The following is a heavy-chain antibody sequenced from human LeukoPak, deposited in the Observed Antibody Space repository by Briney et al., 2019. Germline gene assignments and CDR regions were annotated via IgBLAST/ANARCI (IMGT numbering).Heavy chain of an antibody. CDR1: GFTFSSYS. D-gene: IGHD3-10*01. CDR3: ARDRYITMVMDV. Sequence: GSLRLSCAASGFTFSSYSMNWVRQAPGKGLEWVSSISSSSSYIYYADSVKGRFTISRDNAKNSLYLQMNSLRAEDTAVYYCARDRYITMVMDVWGQGTTVTVSS. J-gene: IGHJ6*02. V-gene: IGHV3-21*01. CDR2: ISSSSSYI.